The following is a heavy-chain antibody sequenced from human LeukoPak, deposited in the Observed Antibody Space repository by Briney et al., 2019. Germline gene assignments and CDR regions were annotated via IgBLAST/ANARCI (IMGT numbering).Heavy chain of an antibody. V-gene: IGHV4-34*01. D-gene: IGHD6-19*01. CDR2: INHSGST. CDR1: GGSFSGYY. J-gene: IGHJ5*02. CDR3: ARGQGYSSGWNWFDP. Sequence: SETLSLTCAVYGGSFSGYYWSWIRQPPGKGLEWIGGINHSGSTNYNPSLKSRVTISVDTSKNQFSLKLSSVTAADTAVYYCARGQGYSSGWNWFDPWGQGTLVTVSS.